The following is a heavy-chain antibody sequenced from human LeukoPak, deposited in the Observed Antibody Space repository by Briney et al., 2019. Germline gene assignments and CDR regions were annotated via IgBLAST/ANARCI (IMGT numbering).Heavy chain of an antibody. CDR2: INAGNGNT. CDR1: GYTFTNYA. V-gene: IGHV1-3*01. D-gene: IGHD3-10*01. J-gene: IGHJ4*02. CDR3: ARGLLWFGELSPFGY. Sequence: ASVKVSCKASGYTFTNYAMHWVRQAPGQRLEWMGWINAGNGNTKYSQKVQGRVTITMDTSASTAYMDLSRLRSEDTAVYYCARGLLWFGELSPFGYWGQGTLVTVSS.